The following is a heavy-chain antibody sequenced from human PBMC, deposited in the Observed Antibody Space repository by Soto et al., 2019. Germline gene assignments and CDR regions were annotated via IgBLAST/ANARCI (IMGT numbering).Heavy chain of an antibody. CDR1: GYTFTNYG. CDR2: INVYNGNT. J-gene: IGHJ5*02. Sequence: QVQLVQSGGEVKKPGASVKVSCKASGYTFTNYGISWVRQAPGQGLEWMERINVYNGNTKYAQKVQGRVTMTTDTSTSSAYMARRSLRSDDTAVSYCASWVGSGSYYKHYTWFDPWCQGTLVTVSS. V-gene: IGHV1-18*01. D-gene: IGHD3-10*01. CDR3: ASWVGSGSYYKHYTWFDP.